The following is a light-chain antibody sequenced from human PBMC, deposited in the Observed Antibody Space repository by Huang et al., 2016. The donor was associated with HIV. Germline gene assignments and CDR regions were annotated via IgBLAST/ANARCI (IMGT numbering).Light chain of an antibody. V-gene: IGKV3-15*01. CDR1: QCVSSN. J-gene: IGKJ2*01. CDR3: QQYNNWPRT. CDR2: GAS. Sequence: ERVMTQSPATLSVSLGETATLSCRASQCVSSNLAWYQQKPGQAPSLLIYGASTRVNDIPARFSGSGSGIEFTLTISTLQSEDFAVYYCQQYNNWPRTFGQGTKLEIK.